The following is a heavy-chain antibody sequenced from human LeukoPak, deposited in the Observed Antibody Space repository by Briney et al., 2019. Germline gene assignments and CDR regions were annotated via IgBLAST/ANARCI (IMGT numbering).Heavy chain of an antibody. V-gene: IGHV1-8*01. CDR3: AKVRYSSSRWEFDY. CDR1: GYTFTSYD. Sequence: ASVKDSCKASGYTFTSYDINWVRQATGQGLEWMGWMNPNSGNTGYAQKFQGRVTMTRNTSISTVYMELSSLRSEDTAVYYCAKVRYSSSRWEFDYWGRGTLVTVSS. D-gene: IGHD6-6*01. CDR2: MNPNSGNT. J-gene: IGHJ4*02.